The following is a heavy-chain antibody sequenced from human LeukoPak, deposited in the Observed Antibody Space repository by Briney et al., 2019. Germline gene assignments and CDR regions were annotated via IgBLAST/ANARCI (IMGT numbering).Heavy chain of an antibody. D-gene: IGHD3-9*01. CDR3: TTKYYDILTGYYVDY. CDR2: IKSKTDGGTT. CDR1: GFTFSNAW. Sequence: GSLRLSCAASGFTFSNAWMNWVRQAPGKGLEWVGRIKSKTDGGTTDYAAPVKGRFTISRDDSKNTLYLQMNSLKTEDTAVYYCTTKYYDILTGYYVDYWGQGTLVTVSS. V-gene: IGHV3-15*07. J-gene: IGHJ4*02.